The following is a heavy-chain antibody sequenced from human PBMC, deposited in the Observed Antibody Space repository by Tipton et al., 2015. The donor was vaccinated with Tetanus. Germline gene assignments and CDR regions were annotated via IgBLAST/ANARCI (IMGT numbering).Heavy chain of an antibody. D-gene: IGHD3-22*01. CDR1: GGSISNSEYH. V-gene: IGHV4-39*07. J-gene: IGHJ6*03. CDR3: ARVGYYYYYMDV. Sequence: TLSLTCSLSGGSISNSEYHWAWIRQPPGKGLEWIGSVFDSGTSYYNPSLKSRVTISIDASKNQFSLKLNSMTAADTAVYYCARVGYYYYYMDVWGKGTTVTVSS. CDR2: VFDSGTS.